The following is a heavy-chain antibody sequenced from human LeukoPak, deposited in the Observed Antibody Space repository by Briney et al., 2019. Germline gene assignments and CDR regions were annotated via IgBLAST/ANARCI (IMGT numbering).Heavy chain of an antibody. Sequence: GGSLRLSCAASGFTFSNAWMSWVRQAPGKGLEWVGRIKSKTDGGTTDYAAPVKGRFTISRDDSKNTLYLQMNSLKTEDTAVYYCTTGVPYCGGDCYPYYYYGMDVWGQGTPVTVSS. CDR1: GFTFSNAW. CDR3: TTGVPYCGGDCYPYYYYGMDV. CDR2: IKSKTDGGTT. V-gene: IGHV3-15*01. J-gene: IGHJ6*02. D-gene: IGHD2-21*02.